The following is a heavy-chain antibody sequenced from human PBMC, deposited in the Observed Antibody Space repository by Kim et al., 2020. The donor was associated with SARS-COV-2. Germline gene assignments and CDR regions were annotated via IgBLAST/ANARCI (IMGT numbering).Heavy chain of an antibody. J-gene: IGHJ6*02. D-gene: IGHD2-15*01. CDR1: GGSISSYY. V-gene: IGHV4-59*13. CDR3: ARDMSRLGYCSGGSCYSYYYGMDV. CDR2: IYYSGST. Sequence: SETLSLTCTVSGGSISSYYWSWIRQPPGKGLEWIGYIYYSGSTNYNPSLKSRVTISVDTSKNQFSLKLSSVTAADTAVYYCARDMSRLGYCSGGSCYSYYYGMDVWGQGTTVTVSS.